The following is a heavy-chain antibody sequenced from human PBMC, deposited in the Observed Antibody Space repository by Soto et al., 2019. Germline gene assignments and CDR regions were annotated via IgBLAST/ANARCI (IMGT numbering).Heavy chain of an antibody. CDR3: ARWNYDTSGYYKGALDY. CDR1: GFTFSAHS. V-gene: IGHV3-48*01. Sequence: VQLVESGGGLVQPGGSLRLSCAASGFTFSAHSMDWVRQAPGKGLEWVSYISSGSTPIYYADSVRGRFTISRDNAKNSLYLQMNSLRAGDTAVYYCARWNYDTSGYYKGALDYWGQGTLVTVSS. J-gene: IGHJ4*02. D-gene: IGHD3-22*01. CDR2: ISSGSTPI.